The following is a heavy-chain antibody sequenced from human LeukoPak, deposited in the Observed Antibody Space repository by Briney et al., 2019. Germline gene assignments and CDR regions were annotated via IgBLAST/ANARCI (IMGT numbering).Heavy chain of an antibody. CDR2: ISAYNGNT. J-gene: IGHJ4*02. CDR3: ARDSIVVVPAANPFDY. V-gene: IGHV1-18*01. CDR1: GYTFTSYG. D-gene: IGHD2-2*01. Sequence: ASVKVSCKASGYTFTSYGISWVRQAPGQGLEWMGWISAYNGNTNYAQKLQGRVTMTTDTSTSTAYMELRSLRSDDTAVYYCARDSIVVVPAANPFDYWGQGTLVTVPS.